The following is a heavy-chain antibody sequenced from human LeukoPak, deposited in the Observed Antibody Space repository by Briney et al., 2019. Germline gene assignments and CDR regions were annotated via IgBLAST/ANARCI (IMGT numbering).Heavy chain of an antibody. CDR3: TRDPGWGRLDY. Sequence: GGSLRLSCAASGFTFGSYWMTWVRQSPGKGLESVAMINLDGKKTYYVDSVKGRFTISRDNAKNLLFLQMNGLRVDDTAIYYCTRDPGWGRLDYWGQGALVTVSS. J-gene: IGHJ4*02. CDR2: INLDGKKT. D-gene: IGHD7-27*01. CDR1: GFTFGSYW. V-gene: IGHV3-7*03.